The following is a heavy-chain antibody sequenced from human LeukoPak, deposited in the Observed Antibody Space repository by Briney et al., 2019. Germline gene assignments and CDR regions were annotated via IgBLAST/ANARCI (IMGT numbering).Heavy chain of an antibody. CDR1: GGSISSSSCY. Sequence: SETLSLTCTVSGGSISSSSCYWGWIRQPPGKGLEWIGSIYYSGSTYYNPPLKSRVTISVDTSKNQFSLKLSSVTAADTAVYYCARHADPLRQQLVRGGDYWGQGTLVTVSS. D-gene: IGHD6-13*01. J-gene: IGHJ4*02. CDR2: IYYSGST. V-gene: IGHV4-39*01. CDR3: ARHADPLRQQLVRGGDY.